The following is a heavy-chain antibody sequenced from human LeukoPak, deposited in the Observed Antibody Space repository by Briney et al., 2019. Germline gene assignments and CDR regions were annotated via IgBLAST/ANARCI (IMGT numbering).Heavy chain of an antibody. CDR3: ARARRYCSSTRCYMGNYYYYMDV. Sequence: SVKVSCKASGGTFSSYAISWVRQAPGQGLEWMGGIIPIFGTANYAQKFQGRVTITADESTSTAYMELSSLRSEDTAVYYCARARRYCSSTRCYMGNYYYYMDVWGKGTTVTVSS. CDR2: IIPIFGTA. CDR1: GGTFSSYA. D-gene: IGHD2-2*02. V-gene: IGHV1-69*01. J-gene: IGHJ6*03.